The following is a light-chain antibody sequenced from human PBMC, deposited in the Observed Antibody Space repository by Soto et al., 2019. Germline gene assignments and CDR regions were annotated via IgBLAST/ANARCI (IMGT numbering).Light chain of an antibody. J-gene: IGLJ2*01. CDR3: RSYTSSSPLV. CDR1: SSDVGGYNY. CDR2: DVS. V-gene: IGLV2-14*01. Sequence: QSALTQPASVSGSPGQSITISCTGTSSDVGGYNYVSWYQQHPGKAPKLMIYDVSNRTSGVSNRFSGSKSGNTASLTISGLQAEDEADYYCRSYTSSSPLVFGGGTQLTVL.